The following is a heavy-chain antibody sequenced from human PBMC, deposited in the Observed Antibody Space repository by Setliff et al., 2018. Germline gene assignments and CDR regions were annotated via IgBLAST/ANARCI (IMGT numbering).Heavy chain of an antibody. V-gene: IGHV4-38-2*02. D-gene: IGHD2-21*02. CDR1: GYSISSGYI. J-gene: IGHJ4*02. Sequence: SETLSLTCTVSGYSISSGYIWGWIRQPPGKGLEWVGNIGHTGSINNNPSLKSRLTISPDTSNNQVSLKLNSVTATDTAVYYCARDLGHGGDSDYWGQGILVTVSS. CDR2: IGHTGSI. CDR3: ARDLGHGGDSDY.